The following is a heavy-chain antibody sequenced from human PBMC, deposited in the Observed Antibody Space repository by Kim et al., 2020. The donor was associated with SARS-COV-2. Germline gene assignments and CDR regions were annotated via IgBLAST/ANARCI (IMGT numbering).Heavy chain of an antibody. D-gene: IGHD3-10*01. CDR1: GGTFSSYA. V-gene: IGHV1-69*13. J-gene: IGHJ6*02. CDR3: ASGFNMVRLFLYYYGMDV. Sequence: SVKVSCKASGGTFSSYAISWVRQAPGQGLEWMGGIIPIFGTANYAQKFQDRVTITADESTSTAYMELSSLRSEDTAVYYCASGFNMVRLFLYYYGMDVWGQGTTVTVSS. CDR2: IIPIFGTA.